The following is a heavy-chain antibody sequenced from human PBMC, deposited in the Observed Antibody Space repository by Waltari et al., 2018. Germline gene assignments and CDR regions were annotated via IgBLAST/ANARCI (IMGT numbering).Heavy chain of an antibody. D-gene: IGHD3-22*01. CDR2: ISSSSSTI. Sequence: EVQLVESGGGLVQPGGSLRLSCAASGFTFSSYSMNWVRQAPGKGLEWVSYISSSSSTIYYVDSVKGRFTISRDNAKNSLYLQMNSLRAEDTAVYYCARAITNYYDSSGDAFDIWGQGTMVTVSS. CDR3: ARAITNYYDSSGDAFDI. CDR1: GFTFSSYS. J-gene: IGHJ3*02. V-gene: IGHV3-48*01.